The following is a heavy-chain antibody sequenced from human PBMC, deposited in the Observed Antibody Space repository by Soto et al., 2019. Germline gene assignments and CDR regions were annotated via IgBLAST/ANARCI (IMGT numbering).Heavy chain of an antibody. CDR3: ARDGYCSGGSCYSVDY. CDR1: GYTFTSYY. Sequence: QVQLVQSGAEVKKPGASVKVSCKASGYTFTSYYMHWVRQAPGQGLEWMGIINPSGGSTSYAQKFPGRVTMTRDTSTSTVYMELSSLRSEDTAVYYCARDGYCSGGSCYSVDYWGQGTLVTVSS. V-gene: IGHV1-46*01. D-gene: IGHD2-15*01. J-gene: IGHJ4*02. CDR2: INPSGGST.